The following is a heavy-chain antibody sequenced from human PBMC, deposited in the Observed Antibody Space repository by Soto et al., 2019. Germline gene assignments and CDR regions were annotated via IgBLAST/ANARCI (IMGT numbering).Heavy chain of an antibody. V-gene: IGHV3-30*18. Sequence: QVQLVESGGGVVQPGRSLRLSCAASGFTFSSYGMHWVRQAPGKGLEWVAVISYDGSNKYYADSVKGRFTISRDNSKNTLYLQMNSLRAEDTAVYYCAKDPYYDFWSGYWPIYYYGMDVWGQGTTVTVSS. D-gene: IGHD3-3*01. CDR3: AKDPYYDFWSGYWPIYYYGMDV. CDR1: GFTFSSYG. CDR2: ISYDGSNK. J-gene: IGHJ6*02.